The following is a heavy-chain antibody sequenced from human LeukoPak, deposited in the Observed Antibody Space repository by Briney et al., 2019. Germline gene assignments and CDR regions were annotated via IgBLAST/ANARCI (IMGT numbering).Heavy chain of an antibody. CDR1: GYSISSGYY. J-gene: IGHJ5*02. CDR3: ARSLRKYCSSTSCPRGYNWFDP. Sequence: SETLSLTCAVSGYSISSGYYWGWSRPPPGKGLEGIGIIYHSGSTYYNPSLKRRVTISVYTSKNQFSLKLSSVTAADTAVYYCARSLRKYCSSTSCPRGYNWFDPWGQGTLVTVSS. V-gene: IGHV4-38-2*01. D-gene: IGHD2-2*01. CDR2: IYHSGST.